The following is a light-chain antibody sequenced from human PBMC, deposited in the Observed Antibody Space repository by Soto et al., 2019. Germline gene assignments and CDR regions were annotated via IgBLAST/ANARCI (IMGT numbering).Light chain of an antibody. CDR2: GAS. V-gene: IGKV3-20*01. J-gene: IGKJ1*01. CDR1: QSVSNNY. CDR3: QQYGSSGT. Sequence: EIVLTHSPGTLSLSPGERATLSCRASQSVSNNYLAWYQQKPGQAPRLLIYGASNRATGIPDRFSGSGSGTDFTLTISRLEPEDFAVYHCQQYGSSGTFGQGTKVDIK.